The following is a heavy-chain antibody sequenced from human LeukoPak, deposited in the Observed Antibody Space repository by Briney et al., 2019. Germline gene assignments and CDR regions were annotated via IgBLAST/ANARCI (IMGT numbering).Heavy chain of an antibody. CDR1: GYPFSNHG. J-gene: IGHJ4*02. D-gene: IGHD2-2*01. Sequence: ASVKVSCKASGYPFSNHGITWVRQAPGQGLEWMGWISCYNGDTHYAQKLQGRVTMTTDTSTSTAYMELRSLRSDDTAVYYCARDIGYCSSTSCYSDYWGQGTLVTVSS. CDR3: ARDIGYCSSTSCYSDY. CDR2: ISCYNGDT. V-gene: IGHV1-18*01.